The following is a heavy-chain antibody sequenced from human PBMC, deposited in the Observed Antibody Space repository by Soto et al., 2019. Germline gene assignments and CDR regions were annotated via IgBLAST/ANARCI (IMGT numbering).Heavy chain of an antibody. D-gene: IGHD2-15*01. CDR3: ATGPTRIRGLFDY. CDR1: GGSMYTPNW. J-gene: IGHJ4*02. CDR2: IYHSEST. V-gene: IGHV4-4*02. Sequence: PSETLSLTCAVSGGSMYTPNWWTWVRQTPGKGLQWIGEIYHSESTNYSPSLKSRVTISVDKSTNQFSLNLTSVTAADTAMYYCATGPTRIRGLFDYWGQGILVTVSS.